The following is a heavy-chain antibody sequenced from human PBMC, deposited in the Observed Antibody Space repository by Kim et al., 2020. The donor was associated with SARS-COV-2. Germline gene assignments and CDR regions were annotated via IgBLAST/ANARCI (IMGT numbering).Heavy chain of an antibody. D-gene: IGHD3-16*01. V-gene: IGHV4-34*01. CDR1: GGSFSGYY. CDR2: INHSGST. Sequence: SETLSLTCAVYGGSFSGYYWSWIRQPPGKGLEWIGEINHSGSTNYNPSLKSRVTISVDTSKNQFSLKLSSVTAADTAVYYCARWRGGFLGGYYYGMDVWGQGTTVTVSS. CDR3: ARWRGGFLGGYYYGMDV. J-gene: IGHJ6*02.